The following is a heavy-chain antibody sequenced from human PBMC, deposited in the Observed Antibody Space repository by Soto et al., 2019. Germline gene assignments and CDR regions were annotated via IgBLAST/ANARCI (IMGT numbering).Heavy chain of an antibody. CDR3: ARSFYGSGSYIYPPTDY. CDR2: INPSGGST. V-gene: IGHV1-46*01. CDR1: GYTFTSYY. D-gene: IGHD3-10*01. Sequence: ASVKVSCKASGYTFTSYYMHWVRQAPGQGLEWMGIINPSGGSTSYAQKFQGRVTVTRDTSTSTVYMELSSLRSEDTAVYYCARSFYGSGSYIYPPTDYWGQGTLVTVSS. J-gene: IGHJ4*02.